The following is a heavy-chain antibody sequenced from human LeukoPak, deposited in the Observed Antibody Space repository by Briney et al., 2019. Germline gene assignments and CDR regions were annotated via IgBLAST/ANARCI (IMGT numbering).Heavy chain of an antibody. D-gene: IGHD3-10*01. Sequence: PGGSLRLSCAASGFTFSSYWMSWVRQAPGQGLEWVANIKQDGSEKYYADSVKGRFTISRDNSKNTLYLQMDSLIAEDTAVYYCAKDKSGMAYSFDFWGQGTLVTVSS. V-gene: IGHV3-7*01. J-gene: IGHJ4*02. CDR2: IKQDGSEK. CDR1: GFTFSSYW. CDR3: AKDKSGMAYSFDF.